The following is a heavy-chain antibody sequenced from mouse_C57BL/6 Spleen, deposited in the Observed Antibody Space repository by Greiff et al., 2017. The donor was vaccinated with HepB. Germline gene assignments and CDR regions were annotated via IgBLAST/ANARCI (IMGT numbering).Heavy chain of an antibody. CDR1: GYTFTSYW. V-gene: IGHV1-52*01. Sequence: VKLQQPGAELVRPGSSVKLSCKASGYTFTSYWMHWVKQRPIQGLEWIGNIDPSDSETHYNQKFKDKATLTVDKSSSTAYMQLSSLTSEDSAVYYCARSSYYYGSTSYAMDYWGQGTSVTVSS. J-gene: IGHJ4*01. CDR3: ARSSYYYGSTSYAMDY. D-gene: IGHD1-1*01. CDR2: IDPSDSET.